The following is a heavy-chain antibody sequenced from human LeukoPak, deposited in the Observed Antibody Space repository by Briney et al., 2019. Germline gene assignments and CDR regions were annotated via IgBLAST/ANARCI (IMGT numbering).Heavy chain of an antibody. Sequence: GGSLRLSCAASGFTFSSYAMHWVRQAPGKGLEWVAVISYDGSNKYYADSVKGRFTISRDNSKNTLYLQMNSLRAEDTAVYYCAREGGYYLDYYYYGMDVRGQGTTVTVSS. V-gene: IGHV3-30*04. J-gene: IGHJ6*02. CDR3: AREGGYYLDYYYYGMDV. D-gene: IGHD3-22*01. CDR1: GFTFSSYA. CDR2: ISYDGSNK.